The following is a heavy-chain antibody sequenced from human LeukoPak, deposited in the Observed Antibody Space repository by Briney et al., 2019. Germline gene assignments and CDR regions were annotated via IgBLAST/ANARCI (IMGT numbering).Heavy chain of an antibody. CDR3: ARERQNKDFWSGGDY. CDR1: GFTFSSYW. CDR2: IKQDGSEK. J-gene: IGHJ4*02. V-gene: IGHV3-7*01. Sequence: GGSLRLSCAASGFTFSSYWMSWVRQAPGKGLEWVANIKQDGSEKYYVDSVKDRFTISRDNAENSLYLQMNSLRAEDTAVYYCARERQNKDFWSGGDYWGQGTLVTVSS. D-gene: IGHD3-3*01.